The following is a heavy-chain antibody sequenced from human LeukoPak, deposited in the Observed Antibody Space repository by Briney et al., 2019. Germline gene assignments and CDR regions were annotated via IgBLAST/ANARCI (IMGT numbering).Heavy chain of an antibody. CDR1: CGSISTYY. CDR2: IYSSGST. D-gene: IGHD3-22*01. J-gene: IGHJ4*02. Sequence: PSETLSLTCTVSCGSISTYYWSWIRQPAGKGLEWIGRIYSSGSTNYNPSLQSRITMSVDTSKNQFSLRLTSVTAADTAVYYCARVRYYYDGIGNYPYYFDLWGQGTLVTVSS. CDR3: ARVRYYYDGIGNYPYYFDL. V-gene: IGHV4-4*07.